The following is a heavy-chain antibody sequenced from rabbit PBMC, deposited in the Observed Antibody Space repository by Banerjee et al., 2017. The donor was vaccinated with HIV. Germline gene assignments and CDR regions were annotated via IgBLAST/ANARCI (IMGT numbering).Heavy chain of an antibody. CDR3: ARGGGGYAGYGHGDDAFDP. CDR1: GFSFSSSYY. Sequence: QEQLEESGGDLVKPEGSLTLTCTASGFSFSSSYYMCWVRQAPGKGLEWIACINTSSGNTVYATWAKGRFTISKTSWTTVTLQMTSLTAADTATYFCARGGGGYAGYGHGDDAFDPWGQGTLVTVS. V-gene: IGHV1S45*01. CDR2: INTSSGNT. D-gene: IGHD7-1*01. J-gene: IGHJ2*01.